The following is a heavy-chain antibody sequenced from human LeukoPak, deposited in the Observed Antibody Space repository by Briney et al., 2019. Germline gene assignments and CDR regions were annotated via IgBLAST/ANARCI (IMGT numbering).Heavy chain of an antibody. CDR1: GFTVSNNC. V-gene: IGHV3-53*04. D-gene: IGHD5-18*01. Sequence: GGSLRLSCAASGFTVSNNCMTLVRRAPGKGVEWGSTIYYGGTTYYTDSVMGRFTISRHKSRNTLYLRTNSLRAEDTAVYYCARVDTVMAYYFDLWGQGTLVTVSS. J-gene: IGHJ4*02. CDR3: ARVDTVMAYYFDL. CDR2: IYYGGTT.